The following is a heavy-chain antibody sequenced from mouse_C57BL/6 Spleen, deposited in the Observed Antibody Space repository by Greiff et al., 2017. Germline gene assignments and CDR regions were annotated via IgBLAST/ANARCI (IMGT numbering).Heavy chain of an antibody. D-gene: IGHD4-1*01. Sequence: VQLQQSVAELVRPGASVKLSCTASGFNIKNTYMHWVKQRPEQGLEWIGRIDPANGNTKYAPKFKGKATITADTASNPAYLPLSSLTSEDTAIYYCARNFGTPDMDYWGQGTSVTVSS. CDR3: ARNFGTPDMDY. CDR2: IDPANGNT. CDR1: GFNIKNTY. J-gene: IGHJ4*01. V-gene: IGHV14-3*01.